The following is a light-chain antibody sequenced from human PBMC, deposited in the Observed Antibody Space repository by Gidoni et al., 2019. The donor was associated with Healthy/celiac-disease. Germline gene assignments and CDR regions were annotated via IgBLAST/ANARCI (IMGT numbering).Light chain of an antibody. J-gene: IGLJ2*01. V-gene: IGLV3-21*04. CDR1: NMGSKS. Sequence: SYVLTQPPSVSVAPGTTASSTCGGNNMGSKSVHWDQQKPGPAPVLVLYYDSDRPSGIPERFSGSNSGNTATLTISRVEAGDEADYYCQVWDSSSDHVVFGGGTKLTVL. CDR3: QVWDSSSDHVV. CDR2: YDS.